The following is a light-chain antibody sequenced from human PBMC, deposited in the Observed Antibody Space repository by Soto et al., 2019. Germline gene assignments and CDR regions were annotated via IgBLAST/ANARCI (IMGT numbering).Light chain of an antibody. V-gene: IGKV3-20*01. CDR1: QSVSSSC. CDR3: QQYGSSPRT. CDR2: DAS. J-gene: IGKJ1*01. Sequence: EIVLTQSPGTLSLSPGEGATLSCRASQSVSSSCLAWYQQKPGQAPRLLIYDASSRATGIPDRFSGSGSGTDFTLTISRLEPEDFAMYYCQQYGSSPRTFGQGTKVDI.